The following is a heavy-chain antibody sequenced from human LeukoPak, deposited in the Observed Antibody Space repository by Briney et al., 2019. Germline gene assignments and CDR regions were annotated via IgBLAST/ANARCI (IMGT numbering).Heavy chain of an antibody. V-gene: IGHV1-18*01. CDR1: GYTFTSYG. D-gene: IGHD3-10*01. J-gene: IGHJ4*02. Sequence: GASVKVSCKASGYTFTSYGISWVRQAPGQGLEWMGWISAYNGNTNYAQKLQGRVTMTTDTSTSTAYMELRSLRSDDTAVYYCARDPDRYWPAGFWPAGYFDYWGQGTLVTVSS. CDR2: ISAYNGNT. CDR3: ARDPDRYWPAGFWPAGYFDY.